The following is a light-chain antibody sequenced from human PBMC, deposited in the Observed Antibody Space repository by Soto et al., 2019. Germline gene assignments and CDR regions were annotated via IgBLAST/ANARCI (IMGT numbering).Light chain of an antibody. CDR3: QQNDNLPPS. CDR1: QDISNY. J-gene: IGKJ2*01. Sequence: DIQMTQSPSSLSASVGDRVTITCQASQDISNYLNWYQQKPGKAPTLLIYDASNLETGVPSRFSGSGSGTDFTFTISSLQPEDIATYYCQQNDNLPPSCGQGTEMDIK. CDR2: DAS. V-gene: IGKV1-33*01.